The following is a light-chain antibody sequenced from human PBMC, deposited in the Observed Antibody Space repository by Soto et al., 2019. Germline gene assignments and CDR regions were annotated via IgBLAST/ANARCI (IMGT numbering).Light chain of an antibody. CDR2: STS. Sequence: QLVLTQPPSASGTPGQIVAISCSGSSSNIGSNTVTWYQQLPGTAPKLLIYSTSQRSSGVPGRFSGSKSGASASLSISGLQSEDVADYYCAAWDYRLDVHVFGTGTKVTVL. V-gene: IGLV1-44*01. CDR1: SSNIGSNT. CDR3: AAWDYRLDVHV. J-gene: IGLJ1*01.